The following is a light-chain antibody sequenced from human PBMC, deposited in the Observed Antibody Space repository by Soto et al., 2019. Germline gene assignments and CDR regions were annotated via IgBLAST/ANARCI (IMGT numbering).Light chain of an antibody. V-gene: IGKV3-20*01. CDR2: SAT. CDR1: QSVSAND. CDR3: HQYGSSPRT. Sequence: EIVLTQSPGTLSLSPGERATLSCRASQSVSANDLAWYQQKGGQAPRLLIYSATSRATGIPDRFSGSGSGRDFTLTISRLEPEDFAVYYCHQYGSSPRTFGRGTKVEIK. J-gene: IGKJ1*01.